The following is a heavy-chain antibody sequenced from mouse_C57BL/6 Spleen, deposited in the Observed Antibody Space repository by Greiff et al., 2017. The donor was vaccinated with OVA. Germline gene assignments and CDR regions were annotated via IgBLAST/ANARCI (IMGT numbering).Heavy chain of an antibody. J-gene: IGHJ4*01. D-gene: IGHD1-1*01. Sequence: EVQLQQSGPELVKPGASVKISCKASGYTFTDYYMNWVKQSHGKSLEWIGDINPNNGGTSYNQKFKGKATLTVDKSSSTAYMELRSLTSEDSAVYYCARLGTTVVDAMDYWGQGTSVTVSS. CDR2: INPNNGGT. V-gene: IGHV1-26*01. CDR3: ARLGTTVVDAMDY. CDR1: GYTFTDYY.